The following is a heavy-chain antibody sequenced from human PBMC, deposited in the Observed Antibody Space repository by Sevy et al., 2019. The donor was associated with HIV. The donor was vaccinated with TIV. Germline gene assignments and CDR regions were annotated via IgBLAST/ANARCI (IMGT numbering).Heavy chain of an antibody. CDR2: INHTGST. CDR1: GTSFSSDS. Sequence: SETLSLTCTVSGTSFSSDSWTWIRQSPGKGLEWIGEINHTGSTNYNPSLKSRVTISVDTSKNQFSLKLTSVTAADTAIYYCARCRGTRVTMIVVVTNSYFDYWGQGTLVTVSS. CDR3: ARCRGTRVTMIVVVTNSYFDY. V-gene: IGHV4-34*01. J-gene: IGHJ4*02. D-gene: IGHD3-22*01.